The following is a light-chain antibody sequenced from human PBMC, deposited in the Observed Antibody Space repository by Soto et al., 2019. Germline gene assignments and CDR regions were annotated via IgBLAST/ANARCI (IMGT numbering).Light chain of an antibody. CDR2: GSS. CDR1: QTVSGNY. V-gene: IGKV3-20*01. CDR3: QQYGSSPPYT. Sequence: EIVLTQSPGILSLSPGERATLSCRVSQTVSGNYLAWYQQKPGQSPRLLIYGSSDRATGIPDRFSGSGSGTDFTLTINRVEPEYFAVYYCQQYGSSPPYTFGQGTTLEI. J-gene: IGKJ2*01.